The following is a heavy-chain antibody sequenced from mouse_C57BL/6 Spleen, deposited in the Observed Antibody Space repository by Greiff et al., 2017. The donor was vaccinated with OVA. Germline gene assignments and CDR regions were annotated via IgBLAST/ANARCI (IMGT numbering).Heavy chain of an antibody. CDR1: GYTFTSYW. Sequence: VQLQQPGAELVMPGASVKLSCKASGYTFTSYWMHWVKQRPGQGLEWIGEIDPSDSYTNYNQKFKGKSTLTVDKSSSTAYMQLSSLTSEDSAVYYCARGNWDRDYFDYWGQGTTLTVSS. V-gene: IGHV1-69*01. CDR3: ARGNWDRDYFDY. D-gene: IGHD4-1*01. CDR2: IDPSDSYT. J-gene: IGHJ2*01.